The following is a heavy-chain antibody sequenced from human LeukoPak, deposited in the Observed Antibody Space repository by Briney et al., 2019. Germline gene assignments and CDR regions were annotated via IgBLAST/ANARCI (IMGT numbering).Heavy chain of an antibody. Sequence: GGSLRLSCAASGFTFTVAWMSWVRQAPGKGLEWLGRIKSKTDVAPIDYAAPVKGRFTISRDDSKNTVYLQMNTVKTEDTAVYYCVWSSSWEKRYYLNYWGQGTLVTVSS. J-gene: IGHJ4*02. V-gene: IGHV3-15*05. CDR1: GFTFTVAW. CDR2: IKSKTDVAPI. D-gene: IGHD6-13*01. CDR3: VWSSSWEKRYYLNY.